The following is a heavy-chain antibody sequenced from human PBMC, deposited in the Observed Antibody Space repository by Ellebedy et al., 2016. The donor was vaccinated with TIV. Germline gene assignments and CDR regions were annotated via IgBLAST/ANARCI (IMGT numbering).Heavy chain of an antibody. J-gene: IGHJ6*02. CDR1: GFTFSSYG. Sequence: GGSLRLSXAASGFTFSSYGMHWVRQAPGKGLEWVAVIWYDGSNKYYADSVKGRFTISRDNSKNTLYLQMNSLRADDTAVYYCARDQDFVAVAGIPDYYYYGMDVWGQGTTVTVSS. V-gene: IGHV3-33*01. D-gene: IGHD6-19*01. CDR3: ARDQDFVAVAGIPDYYYYGMDV. CDR2: IWYDGSNK.